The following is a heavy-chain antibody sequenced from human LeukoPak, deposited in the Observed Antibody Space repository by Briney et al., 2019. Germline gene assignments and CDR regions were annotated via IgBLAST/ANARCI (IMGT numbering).Heavy chain of an antibody. D-gene: IGHD6-19*01. CDR3: ARGRSGWRRGFDY. CDR2: INHSGST. CDR1: GGSFSGCY. J-gene: IGHJ4*02. V-gene: IGHV4-34*01. Sequence: SETLSLTCAVYGGSFSGCYWSWIRQPPGKGLEWIGEINHSGSTNYNPSLKSRVTISVDTSKNQFSLKLSSVTAADTAVYYCARGRSGWRRGFDYWGQGTLVTVSS.